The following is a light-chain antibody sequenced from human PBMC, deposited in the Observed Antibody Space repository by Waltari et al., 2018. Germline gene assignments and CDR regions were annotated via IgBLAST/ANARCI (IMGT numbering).Light chain of an antibody. V-gene: IGKV1-39*01. J-gene: IGKJ2*01. CDR3: QHTFETPYS. Sequence: DIQMTQSPSSLSASIGDRVTITCRGSENIGSYLNWYQQRTGEAPKLLIYATSTLQTEVPSRFSGSGSRTDFTLTISSLQPEDFATYYCQHTFETPYSFGQGTKLESK. CDR2: ATS. CDR1: ENIGSY.